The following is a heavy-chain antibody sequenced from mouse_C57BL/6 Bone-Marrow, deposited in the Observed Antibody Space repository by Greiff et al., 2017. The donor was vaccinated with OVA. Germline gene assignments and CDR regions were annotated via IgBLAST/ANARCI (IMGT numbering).Heavy chain of an antibody. CDR3: ARPQRGAWFAY. CDR1: GYTFTSYT. J-gene: IGHJ3*01. CDR2: INPSSGYT. V-gene: IGHV1-4*01. Sequence: VQWVESGAELARPGASVKMSCKASGYTFTSYTMHWVKQRPGQGLEWIGYINPSSGYTKLNQKFKDKATLTADKSSSTANMQLSSLTSEDPAVYYDARPQRGAWFAYWGQGTLVTVSA.